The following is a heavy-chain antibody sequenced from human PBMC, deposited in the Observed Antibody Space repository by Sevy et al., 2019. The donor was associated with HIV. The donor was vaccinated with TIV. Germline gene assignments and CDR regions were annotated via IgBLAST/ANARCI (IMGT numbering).Heavy chain of an antibody. J-gene: IGHJ4*02. D-gene: IGHD6-13*01. CDR2: INVGNGNT. CDR3: TREAKQQLSQYFFDF. V-gene: IGHV1-3*01. Sequence: ASVKVSCKASGYLFISFVMHWVRQAPGQGLEWVGWINVGNGNTKYPQKFQDRVTITRDASTSTTYMELTSLTSEDTAIYYCTREAKQQLSQYFFDFWGLGTLVTVSS. CDR1: GYLFISFV.